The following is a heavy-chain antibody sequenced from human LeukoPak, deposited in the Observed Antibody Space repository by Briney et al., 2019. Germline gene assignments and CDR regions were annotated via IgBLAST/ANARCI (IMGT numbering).Heavy chain of an antibody. Sequence: ASVKVSCKASGYTFTSYYMHWVRQAPGQGLEGMGIINPSGGSTSYAQKFQGRVTMTRDTSTSTVYMELSSLRSEDTAVYYCARDLGGAHIVVVTAISGWFDPWGQGTLVTVSS. J-gene: IGHJ5*02. D-gene: IGHD2-21*02. CDR1: GYTFTSYY. CDR3: ARDLGGAHIVVVTAISGWFDP. V-gene: IGHV1-46*01. CDR2: INPSGGST.